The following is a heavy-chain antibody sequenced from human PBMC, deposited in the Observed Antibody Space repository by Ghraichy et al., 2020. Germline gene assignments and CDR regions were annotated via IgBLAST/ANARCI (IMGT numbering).Heavy chain of an antibody. CDR2: IRYDGSNK. CDR1: GFTFSSYG. CDR3: AKDSTFF. J-gene: IGHJ4*02. D-gene: IGHD2/OR15-2a*01. V-gene: IGHV3-30*02. Sequence: GESLNISCAASGFTFSSYGMNWARQAPGKWLEWVAFIRYDGSNKYYADSVKGRFTISRDNSKNTLYLQMNSLRAEDTAVYYCAKDSTFFWGQGTLVTVSS.